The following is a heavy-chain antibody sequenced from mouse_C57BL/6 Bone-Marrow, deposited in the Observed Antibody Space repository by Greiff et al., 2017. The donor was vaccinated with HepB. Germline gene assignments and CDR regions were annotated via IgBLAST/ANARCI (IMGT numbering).Heavy chain of an antibody. CDR1: GYAFSSYW. V-gene: IGHV1-80*01. J-gene: IGHJ4*01. Sequence: QVQLKQSGAELVKPGASVKISCKASGYAFSSYWMNWVKQRPGKGLEWIGQIYPGDGDTNYNGKFKGKATLTADKSSSTAYMQLSSLTSEDSAVYFCARSIGYYGSNYAMDYWGQGTSVTVSS. D-gene: IGHD1-1*01. CDR2: IYPGDGDT. CDR3: ARSIGYYGSNYAMDY.